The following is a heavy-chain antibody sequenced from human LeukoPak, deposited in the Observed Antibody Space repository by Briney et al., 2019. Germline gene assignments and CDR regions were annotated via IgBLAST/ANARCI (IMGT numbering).Heavy chain of an antibody. D-gene: IGHD1-14*01. J-gene: IGHJ4*02. V-gene: IGHV3-23*01. CDR3: ANYRKPQGLDY. CDR1: GFTFSNYP. CDR2: ISSNGADT. Sequence: PGRSLRLSCAASGFTFSNYPMHWVRQAPGQGLEYVSTISSNGADTYYADSVKGRFTISRDNSKNTLYLQMTSLRVEDTAVYYCANYRKPQGLDYWGQGTLVTVSS.